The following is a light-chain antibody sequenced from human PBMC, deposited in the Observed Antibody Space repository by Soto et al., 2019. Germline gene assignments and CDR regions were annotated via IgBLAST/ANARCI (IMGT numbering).Light chain of an antibody. Sequence: MEVRRAGETLSVSRGERANISCRASQSISSNLAWYQQKNGQTPRLLIYGASTRAAGIPARFSCSGSGTEFTLSIISLQPDDFATYYCQPPYLHWTFAQGTKVDIK. V-gene: IGKV3-15*01. CDR3: QPPYLHWT. CDR1: QSISSN. CDR2: GAS. J-gene: IGKJ1*01.